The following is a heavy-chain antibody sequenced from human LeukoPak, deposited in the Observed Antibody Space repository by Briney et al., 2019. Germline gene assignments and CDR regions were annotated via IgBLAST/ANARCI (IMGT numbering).Heavy chain of an antibody. CDR2: INPNSGGT. CDR3: ARDRGVDYCSGGSCSHYYYYMDV. V-gene: IGHV1-2*02. D-gene: IGHD2-15*01. J-gene: IGHJ6*03. CDR1: GYSFTAYY. Sequence: ASVKVSCKASGYSFTAYYMHWVRQAPGQGLEWMGWINPNSGGTNYAQKLQGRVTMTTDTSTSTAYMELSRLRSDDTAVYYCARDRGVDYCSGGSCSHYYYYMDVWGKGTTVTISS.